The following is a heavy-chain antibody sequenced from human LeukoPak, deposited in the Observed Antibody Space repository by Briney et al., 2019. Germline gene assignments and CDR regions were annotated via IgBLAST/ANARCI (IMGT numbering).Heavy chain of an antibody. CDR1: GFTFSRFS. CDR2: ISGGRSYI. CDR3: ARDLGKILRYFDWLSLQVDY. V-gene: IGHV3-21*06. J-gene: IGHJ4*02. Sequence: GGSLRLSCEASGFTFSRFSMNWVRQAPGKGLEWVSSISGGRSYIYYADSVRGRFTISRDNAKNSLYLEMNSLRAEDTAVYYCARDLGKILRYFDWLSLQVDYWGQGTLVTVSS. D-gene: IGHD3-9*01.